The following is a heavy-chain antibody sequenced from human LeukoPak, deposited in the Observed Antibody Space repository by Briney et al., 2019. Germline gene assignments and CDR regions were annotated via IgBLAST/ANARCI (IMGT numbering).Heavy chain of an antibody. CDR1: GGSISSSSYY. D-gene: IGHD3-22*01. V-gene: IGHV4-39*01. CDR2: IYYSGST. Sequence: SETLSLTCTVSGGSISSSSYYWGWIRQPPGKGLEWIGSIYYSGSTYYNPSLKSRVTISVDTSKNQFSLKLSSVTAADTAVYYCARGDYYYDSSGYYASFDPWGQGTLGTVSS. CDR3: ARGDYYYDSSGYYASFDP. J-gene: IGHJ5*02.